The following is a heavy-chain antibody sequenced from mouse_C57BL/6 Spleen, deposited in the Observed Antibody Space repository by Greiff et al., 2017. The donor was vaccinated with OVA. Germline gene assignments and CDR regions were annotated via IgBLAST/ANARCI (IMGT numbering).Heavy chain of an antibody. D-gene: IGHD4-1*01. CDR3: ARWGWDGAWFAY. CDR2: IDPSDSYT. J-gene: IGHJ3*01. Sequence: QVQLQQPGAELVMPGASVKLSCKASGYTFTSYGMHWVKQRPGQGLEWIGEIDPSDSYTNYNQKFKGKSTLTVDKSSSTAYMQLSSLTSEDSAVYYCARWGWDGAWFAYWGQGTLVTVSA. CDR1: GYTFTSYG. V-gene: IGHV1-69*01.